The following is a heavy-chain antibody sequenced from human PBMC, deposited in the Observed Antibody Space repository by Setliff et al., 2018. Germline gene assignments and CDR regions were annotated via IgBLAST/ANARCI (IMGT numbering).Heavy chain of an antibody. J-gene: IGHJ3*01. D-gene: IGHD6-25*01. CDR2: IWDDGGNK. CDR3: ARSAANGGHDPFDV. CDR1: GFTFSSYR. V-gene: IGHV3-33*08. Sequence: QAGGSLRLSCAASGFTFSSYRMHWVRQAPGKGLEWVAVIWDDGGNKYHADSVKGRFTISRDNSKNTLYLQMNSLRADDTAVYYCARSAANGGHDPFDVWGQGTMVTVSS.